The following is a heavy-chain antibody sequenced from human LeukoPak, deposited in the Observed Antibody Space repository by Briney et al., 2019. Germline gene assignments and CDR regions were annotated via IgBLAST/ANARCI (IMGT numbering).Heavy chain of an antibody. D-gene: IGHD5-18*01. CDR3: ARKRGYSYGLDY. V-gene: IGHV1-46*01. J-gene: IGHJ4*02. CDR1: GYTFTSYY. Sequence: ASVKVSCKASGYTFTSYYMHWVRQAPGQGLGWMGIINPSGGSTNYAQKFQGRVTMTGDTSTSTVYMELSSLRSEDTAVYYCARKRGYSYGLDYWGQGSLVTVSS. CDR2: INPSGGST.